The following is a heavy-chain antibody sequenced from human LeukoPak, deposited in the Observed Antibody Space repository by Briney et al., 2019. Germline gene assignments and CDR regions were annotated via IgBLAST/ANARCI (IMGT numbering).Heavy chain of an antibody. V-gene: IGHV4-34*01. CDR1: GGSFSGYY. CDR3: ASEGDIGVAY. Sequence: SETLSLSCAVYGGSFSGYYWSWIRQPPGKGLEWIGEINHSGSTNYNSSLKSRVTISVDTSKNQFSLKLSSQTAADTAVYYCASEGDIGVAYWGQGTLVTVSS. J-gene: IGHJ4*02. CDR2: INHSGST. D-gene: IGHD2-21*01.